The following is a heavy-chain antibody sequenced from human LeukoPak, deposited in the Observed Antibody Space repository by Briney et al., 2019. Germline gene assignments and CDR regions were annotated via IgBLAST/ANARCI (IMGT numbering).Heavy chain of an antibody. CDR1: GFTFSSYA. J-gene: IGHJ5*02. Sequence: GGSLRLSCAASGFTFSSYAMSWVRQAPGKGLEWVSAISGSGGSTYYAVSVKGRFTISRDNSKNTLFLQMYSLRAEGTAVYYCARRFGSGWGDWFDPWGQGTLVTVSS. V-gene: IGHV3-23*01. CDR2: ISGSGGST. CDR3: ARRFGSGWGDWFDP. D-gene: IGHD6-19*01.